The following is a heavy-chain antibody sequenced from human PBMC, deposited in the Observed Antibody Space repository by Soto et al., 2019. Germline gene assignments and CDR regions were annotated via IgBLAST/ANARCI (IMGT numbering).Heavy chain of an antibody. CDR2: ISGSGGST. J-gene: IGHJ6*02. CDR1: AFTVRSNY. D-gene: IGHD6-25*01. V-gene: IGHV3-23*01. CDR3: AKDHGGSRNYYYGMDV. Sequence: GGSLRLSCAASAFTVRSNYMSWVRQAPGKGLEWVSAISGSGGSTYYADSVKGRFTISRDNSKNTLYLQMNSLRAEDTAVYYCAKDHGGSRNYYYGMDVWGQGTTVTVSS.